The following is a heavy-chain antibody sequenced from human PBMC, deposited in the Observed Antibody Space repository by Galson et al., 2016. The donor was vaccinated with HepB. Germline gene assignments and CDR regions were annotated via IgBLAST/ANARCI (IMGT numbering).Heavy chain of an antibody. D-gene: IGHD3-22*01. J-gene: IGHJ4*02. CDR2: MNPISGDT. Sequence: SVKVSCKASGYTFTSYDINWVRQATGQGLEWMGWMNPISGDTGYAQKFQGGVTMTRNTSISTAYMELSSLRSEDTAVYYCARGGYYFDSNDGYYFDYWGQGTLVTVSS. CDR1: GYTFTSYD. CDR3: ARGGYYFDSNDGYYFDY. V-gene: IGHV1-8*01.